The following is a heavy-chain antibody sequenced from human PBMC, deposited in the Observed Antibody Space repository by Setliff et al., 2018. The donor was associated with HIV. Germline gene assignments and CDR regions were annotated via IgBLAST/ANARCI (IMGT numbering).Heavy chain of an antibody. CDR3: ANPHDGGAFDV. J-gene: IGHJ3*01. V-gene: IGHV1-69*13. CDR2: VIPSFATA. CDR1: GGAFKNLA. D-gene: IGHD1-1*01. Sequence: GASVKVSCKASGGAFKNLAISWVRQAPGQGLEWMGGVIPSFATANYAQKFQGRITITADELTSTVDMDLNSLKSEDSAVYYCANPHDGGAFDVWGQGTAVTVSS.